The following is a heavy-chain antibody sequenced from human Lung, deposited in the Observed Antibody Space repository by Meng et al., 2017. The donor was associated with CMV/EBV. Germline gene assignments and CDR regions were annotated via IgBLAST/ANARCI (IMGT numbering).Heavy chain of an antibody. CDR1: GYTFTSYG. CDR2: ISAYNGNT. CDR3: ARVRYYDFWSGYFNGMDV. V-gene: IGHV1-18*01. D-gene: IGHD3-3*01. J-gene: IGHJ6*02. Sequence: ASXXVSXKASGYTFTSYGISWVRQAPGQGLEWMGWISAYNGNTNYAQKLQGRVTMTTDTSTSTAYMELRSLRSDDTAVYYCARVRYYDFWSGYFNGMDVWXQGTTVTVSS.